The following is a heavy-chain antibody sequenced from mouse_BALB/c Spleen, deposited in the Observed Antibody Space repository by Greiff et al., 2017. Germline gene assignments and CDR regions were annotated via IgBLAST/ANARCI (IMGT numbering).Heavy chain of an antibody. J-gene: IGHJ3*01. V-gene: IGHV1-15*01. CDR2: IDPETGGT. CDR1: GYTFTDYE. D-gene: IGHD3-1*01. Sequence: QVQLQQSGAELVRPGASVTLSCKASGYTFTDYEMHWVKQTPVHGLEWIGAIDPETGGTAYNQKFKGKATLTADKSSSTAYLELHSLTSEDSAVYYCTRRGMTSAWFAYWGQGTLVTVSA. CDR3: TRRGMTSAWFAY.